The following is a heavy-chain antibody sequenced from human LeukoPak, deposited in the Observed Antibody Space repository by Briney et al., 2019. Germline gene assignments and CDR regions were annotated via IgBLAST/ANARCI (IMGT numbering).Heavy chain of an antibody. CDR1: GGSISSGGYY. CDR2: IYYSGST. CDR3: ARARYNLGAYFDY. Sequence: PSQTLSLTCTVSGGSISSGGYYWSWIRQHPGKGLEWIGYIYYSGSTYYNPSLKSRLTISVDTSKNQFSLKLSSVTAADTAVYYCARARYNLGAYFDYWGQGTLVTVSS. V-gene: IGHV4-31*03. J-gene: IGHJ4*02. D-gene: IGHD1-1*01.